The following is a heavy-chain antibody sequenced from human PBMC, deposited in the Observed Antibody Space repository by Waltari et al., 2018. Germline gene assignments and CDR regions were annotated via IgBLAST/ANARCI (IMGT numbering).Heavy chain of an antibody. CDR1: GGSVTSDGYY. CDR2: IYDFGST. D-gene: IGHD2-2*02. J-gene: IGHJ4*02. Sequence: QVQLQESGPGLVKPSETLSLTCTVSGGSVTSDGYYWSWIRQPPGKGLEWIGYIYDFGSTNYNPSLKRRFTISVDTSKNQFSLKLSSVTAADTAVYYCARVPIPWYYFDYWGQGTLVTVSS. V-gene: IGHV4-61*08. CDR3: ARVPIPWYYFDY.